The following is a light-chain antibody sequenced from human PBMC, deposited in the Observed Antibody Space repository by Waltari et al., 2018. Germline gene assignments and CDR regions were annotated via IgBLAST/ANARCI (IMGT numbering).Light chain of an antibody. Sequence: DIQMTQSPSSLSASVGDRFAITCRASQSLDNYLNWYRQRPGRAPELLIYAASSLQGGVPSRFTGSGYGTDFTLTISSLQSEDFATYYCQQSYSMPRTFGQGTKLEI. V-gene: IGKV1-39*01. CDR3: QQSYSMPRT. CDR1: QSLDNY. J-gene: IGKJ2*01. CDR2: AAS.